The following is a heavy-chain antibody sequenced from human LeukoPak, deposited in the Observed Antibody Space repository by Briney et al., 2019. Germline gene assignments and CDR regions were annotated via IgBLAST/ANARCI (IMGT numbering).Heavy chain of an antibody. V-gene: IGHV5-51*01. D-gene: IGHD6-6*01. Sequence: GESLKISCKGSGYSFANYWIGWVRQMPGKGLEWMGILYPGDSDPRYSPSFQGQVTISLDKSISTAYLQWSSLKASDTAMYYCARQGYSSSSRFDYWGQGTLVTVSS. CDR3: ARQGYSSSSRFDY. J-gene: IGHJ4*02. CDR2: LYPGDSDP. CDR1: GYSFANYW.